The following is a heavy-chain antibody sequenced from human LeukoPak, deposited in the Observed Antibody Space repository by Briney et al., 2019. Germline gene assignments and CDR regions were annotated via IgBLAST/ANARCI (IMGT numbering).Heavy chain of an antibody. J-gene: IGHJ4*02. CDR2: ISRSSSDM. CDR1: GFTFNTYT. CDR3: AKDPYDSSGYYPNYFDY. Sequence: GGSLRLSCEASGFTFNTYTMTWARQGPGKGLEWVSSISRSSSDMYYADSVKGRFTISRDNSKNTLYLQMNSLRAEDTAVYYCAKDPYDSSGYYPNYFDYWGQGTLVTVSS. V-gene: IGHV3-23*01. D-gene: IGHD3-22*01.